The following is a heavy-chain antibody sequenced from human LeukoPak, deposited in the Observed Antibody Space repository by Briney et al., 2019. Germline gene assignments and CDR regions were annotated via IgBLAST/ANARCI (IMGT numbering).Heavy chain of an antibody. CDR3: AKDRGYSSGWPNDAFDI. CDR2: ISGSGGST. CDR1: GFTFSSYA. D-gene: IGHD6-19*01. V-gene: IGHV3-23*01. J-gene: IGHJ3*02. Sequence: GGSLRLPCAASGFTFSSYAMSWVRQAPGKGLEWVSAISGSGGSTYYADSVKGRFTISRDNSKNTLYLQMNSLRAEDTAVYYCAKDRGYSSGWPNDAFDIWGQGTMVTVSS.